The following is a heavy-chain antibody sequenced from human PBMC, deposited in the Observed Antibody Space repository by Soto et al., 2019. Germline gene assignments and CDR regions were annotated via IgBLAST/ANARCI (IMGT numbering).Heavy chain of an antibody. CDR3: ARELRHKRAFDI. CDR2: ISAYNGNT. CDR1: GYTFTSYG. Sequence: ASVKVSCKASGYTFTSYGISWVRQAPGQGLEWMGWISAYNGNTNYAQKLQGRVTMTTDTSTSTAYMELRSLRFDDTAVYYCARELRHKRAFDIWGQGTMVTFSS. V-gene: IGHV1-18*01. D-gene: IGHD4-17*01. J-gene: IGHJ3*02.